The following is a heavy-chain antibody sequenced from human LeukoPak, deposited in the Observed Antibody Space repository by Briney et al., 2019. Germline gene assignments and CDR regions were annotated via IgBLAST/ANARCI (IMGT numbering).Heavy chain of an antibody. Sequence: PGGSLRLSCAASGFTFSSYEMNWVRQAPGKGLEWVSYISSSGSTIYYADSVKGRFTISRDNAKNSLYLQMNSLRAEDTAVYYCARKGSGSYYFDSWGQGTLVTVSS. V-gene: IGHV3-48*03. CDR3: ARKGSGSYYFDS. J-gene: IGHJ4*02. D-gene: IGHD6-19*01. CDR2: ISSSGSTI. CDR1: GFTFSSYE.